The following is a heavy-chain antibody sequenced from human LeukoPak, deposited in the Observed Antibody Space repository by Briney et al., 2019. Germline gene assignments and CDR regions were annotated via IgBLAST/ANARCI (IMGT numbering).Heavy chain of an antibody. D-gene: IGHD3-10*01. V-gene: IGHV1-2*06. CDR3: AIGAYGSGSYYSNWFDP. J-gene: IGHJ5*02. CDR2: INPNSGGK. CDR1: GYTFTGYY. Sequence: ASVKVSCKASGYTFTGYYMRWVRQAPGQGLEWMGRINPNSGGKNYVQTFQGRVTITRDTSISTAYMELNRLRSDDTAVYYWAIGAYGSGSYYSNWFDPWGQGTLVTVSS.